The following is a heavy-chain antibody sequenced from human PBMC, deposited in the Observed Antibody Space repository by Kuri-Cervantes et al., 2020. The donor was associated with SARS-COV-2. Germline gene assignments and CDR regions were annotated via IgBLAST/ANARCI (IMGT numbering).Heavy chain of an antibody. J-gene: IGHJ4*02. CDR3: ARLPAGLRLGERYFDY. V-gene: IGHV4-34*01. CDR1: GGSFSGYY. D-gene: IGHD3-16*01. Sequence: SETLSLTCAVYGGSFSGYYWSWIRQPPGKGLEWIGEINHSGSTNYYPSLKSRVTISVDTSKNQFSLNLNSLTAADTAVYYCARLPAGLRLGERYFDYWGQGTLVTASS. CDR2: INHSGST.